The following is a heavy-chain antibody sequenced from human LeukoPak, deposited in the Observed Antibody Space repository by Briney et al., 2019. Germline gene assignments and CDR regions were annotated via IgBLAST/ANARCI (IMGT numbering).Heavy chain of an antibody. J-gene: IGHJ4*02. CDR1: GGSFSGYY. CDR3: ARETGYSSGWYAL. Sequence: SETLSLTCAVYGGSFSGYYWSWIRQPPGKGLEWIGEINHSGSTNYNPSLKSRVTISVDTSKNQFSLKLSSVTAADTAVYYCARETGYSSGWYALWGQGTLVTVSS. D-gene: IGHD6-19*01. CDR2: INHSGST. V-gene: IGHV4-34*01.